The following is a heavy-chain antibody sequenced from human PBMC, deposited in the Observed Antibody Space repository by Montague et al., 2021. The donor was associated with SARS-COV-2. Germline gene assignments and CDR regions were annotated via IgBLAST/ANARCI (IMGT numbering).Heavy chain of an antibody. V-gene: IGHV4-61*01. Sequence: SETLSLTCTVSGASVRSGNSYWNWIRQPPGKGLEWKGNISYSGSTNFSPSLKSRVTISVDTSKNQLSLKVISATAADTAVYYCARFGYESVGYYYIYPDWGQGTLVTVSS. CDR1: GASVRSGNSY. D-gene: IGHD3-22*01. CDR2: ISYSGST. J-gene: IGHJ4*02. CDR3: ARFGYESVGYYYIYPD.